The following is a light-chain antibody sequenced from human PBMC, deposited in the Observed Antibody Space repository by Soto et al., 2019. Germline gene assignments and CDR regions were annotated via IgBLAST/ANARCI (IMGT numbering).Light chain of an antibody. CDR3: SSYSSTSTIYV. J-gene: IGLJ1*01. CDR1: SSDVGAYGY. V-gene: IGLV2-14*01. CDR2: EVT. Sequence: QSALTQPASVSGSPGQSITISCTGTSSDVGAYGYVSWYQQHPGKAPQLMIYEVTNRPSGISYRFSGSKSGNTASLTISGLQAEDEADYYCSSYSSTSTIYVFGNGTKVT.